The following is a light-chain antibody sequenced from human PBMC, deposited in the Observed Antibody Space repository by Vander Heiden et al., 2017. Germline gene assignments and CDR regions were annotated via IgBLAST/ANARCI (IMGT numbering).Light chain of an antibody. CDR2: ANN. CDR1: NSNIGINT. Sequence: QSVLTPPPSASGTPGQSVTISSSGSNSNIGINTVNWYRHVPGTAPKLLIYANNHRPSGVPDRFSGSKAGTSASLAISGLQSEDEADYYCSSWDGGLNGWVFGGGTKLTVL. J-gene: IGLJ3*02. V-gene: IGLV1-44*01. CDR3: SSWDGGLNGWV.